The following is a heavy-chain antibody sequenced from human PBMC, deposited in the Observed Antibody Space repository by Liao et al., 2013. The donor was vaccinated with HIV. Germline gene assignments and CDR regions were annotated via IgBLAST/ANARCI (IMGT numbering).Heavy chain of an antibody. D-gene: IGHD3-10*01. CDR2: IYYSGST. CDR1: GGSISSGDAY. V-gene: IGHV4-30-4*08. J-gene: IGHJ4*02. Sequence: QVQLQESGPGLVKPSQTLSLTCTVSGGSISSGDAYWNWVRQPPGKGLEWIGYIYYSGSTYDNPSLKSRVTISVDTSKNQFSLKLSSVTAADTAVYYCARESLVRGVPLSPIDYWGRGNPWSPSPQ. CDR3: ARESLVRGVPLSPIDY.